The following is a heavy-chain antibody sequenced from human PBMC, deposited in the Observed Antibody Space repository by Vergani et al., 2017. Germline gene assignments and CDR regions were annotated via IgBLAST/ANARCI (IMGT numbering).Heavy chain of an antibody. V-gene: IGHV3-23*01. J-gene: IGHJ4*02. Sequence: EVQLLESGGGLVQPGGSLRLSCEASGFSFPGYAMSWVRQAPGKGLEWVSSVSGSSATPYYADSVKGRLIISRDNSKNTLHLQMNGLRADDTAVYYCTRGSRGYTCYFFDYWGQGTLATVSS. CDR3: TRGSRGYTCYFFDY. CDR2: VSGSSATP. D-gene: IGHD2-21*01. CDR1: GFSFPGYA.